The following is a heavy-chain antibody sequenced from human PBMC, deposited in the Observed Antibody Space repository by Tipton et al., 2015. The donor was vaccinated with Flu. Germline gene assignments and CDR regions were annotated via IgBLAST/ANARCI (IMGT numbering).Heavy chain of an antibody. CDR3: ARLRTVFGVVVMIPHCFDY. D-gene: IGHD3-3*01. J-gene: IGHJ4*02. CDR1: GGSFSGYS. Sequence: TLSLTCAVYGGSFSGYSWSWIRQRPGKGLERIGEINHSGTTNYNPSLKSRVTISIDTSKNQFSLKMRSVTAADTAVYYCARLRTVFGVVVMIPHCFDYWGRGTLVTVSA. CDR2: INHSGTT. V-gene: IGHV4-34*01.